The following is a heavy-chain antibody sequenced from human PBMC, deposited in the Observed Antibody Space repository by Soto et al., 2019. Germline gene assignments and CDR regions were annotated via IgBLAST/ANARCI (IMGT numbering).Heavy chain of an antibody. CDR3: ARHHGPTTSENWFDP. J-gene: IGHJ5*02. CDR2: ISTYSGDT. D-gene: IGHD5-12*01. CDR1: GYSFFTYY. Sequence: ASVKVSCKASGYSFFTYYISWVLQAPGQGLEWMGWISTYSGDTKYAQKFQGRVTMTTDTSTTTAYLELRSLRSDDTAVYYCARHHGPTTSENWFDPWGQGTLVTVSS. V-gene: IGHV1-18*01.